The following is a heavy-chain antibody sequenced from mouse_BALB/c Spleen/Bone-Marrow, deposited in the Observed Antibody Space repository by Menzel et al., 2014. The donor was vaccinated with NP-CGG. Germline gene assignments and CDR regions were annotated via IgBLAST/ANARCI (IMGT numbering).Heavy chain of an antibody. CDR3: ARGHTYGSSYWYFDV. J-gene: IGHJ1*01. D-gene: IGHD1-1*01. CDR1: GFTFSSYA. CDR2: ISRGGST. Sequence: EVKVVDSGGGLVKPGGSLKLSCAASGFTFSSYAMSWVRQTPEKRLEWVASISRGGSTYYPDSEKGRFTISRDNARNILYLQMSSLRSEDTAMYYCARGHTYGSSYWYFDVWGAGTTVTVSS. V-gene: IGHV5-6-5*01.